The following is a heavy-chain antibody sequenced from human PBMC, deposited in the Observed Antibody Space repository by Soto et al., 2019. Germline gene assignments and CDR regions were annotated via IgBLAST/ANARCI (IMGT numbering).Heavy chain of an antibody. CDR3: SRDEVVYSGSGRNYYYGMDV. Sequence: PGGSLRLSCAASGFTFSFYGMHWVRQAPGKGLEWVALIRSDGDTKYYADSVKGRFTIARDNSKNTLFLEMNNLRVEDTAVYYCSRDEVVYSGSGRNYYYGMDVWGQGTTVTVSS. V-gene: IGHV3-33*04. J-gene: IGHJ6*02. CDR1: GFTFSFYG. D-gene: IGHD3-10*01. CDR2: IRSDGDTK.